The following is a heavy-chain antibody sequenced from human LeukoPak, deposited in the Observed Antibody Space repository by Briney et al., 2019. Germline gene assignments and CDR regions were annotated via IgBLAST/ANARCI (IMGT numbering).Heavy chain of an antibody. CDR2: ISYDGSNK. Sequence: GGSLRLSCAASGFTFSSYDMSWVRQAPGKGLEWVAVISYDGSNKYYADSVKGRFTISRDNSKNTLYLQMNSLRAEDTAVYYCSSSSSVVYYYYMDVWGKGTTVTVSS. V-gene: IGHV3-30*03. CDR1: GFTFSSYD. J-gene: IGHJ6*03. D-gene: IGHD6-6*01. CDR3: SSSSSVVYYYYMDV.